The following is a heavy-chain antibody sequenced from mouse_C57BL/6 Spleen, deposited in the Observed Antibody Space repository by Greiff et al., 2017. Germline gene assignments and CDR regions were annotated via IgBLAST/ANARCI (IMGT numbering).Heavy chain of an antibody. CDR2: IYPSDSET. CDR3: ARFGGYYGYFDV. Sequence: QVQLQQPGAELVRPGSSVKLSCKASGYTFTSYWMDWVKQRPGQGLEWIGNIYPSDSETHYNQKFKDKATLTVDKSSSTAYMQLSSLTSEDSAVYYCARFGGYYGYFDVWGTGTTVTVSS. CDR1: GYTFTSYW. V-gene: IGHV1-61*01. J-gene: IGHJ1*03. D-gene: IGHD2-2*01.